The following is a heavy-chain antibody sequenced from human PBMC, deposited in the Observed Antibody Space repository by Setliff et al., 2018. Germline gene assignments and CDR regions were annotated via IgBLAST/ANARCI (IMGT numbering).Heavy chain of an antibody. V-gene: IGHV1-69*13. Sequence: SVKVSCKASGGTFSSYAISWVRQAPGQGLEWMGGIIPIFGTANYAQKFQGRVTITADESTSTAYMELSSLRSEDTAVYYCARDNPYYDFWSGDATFDYWGQGTLVTVSS. D-gene: IGHD3-3*01. CDR1: GGTFSSYA. J-gene: IGHJ4*02. CDR3: ARDNPYYDFWSGDATFDY. CDR2: IIPIFGTA.